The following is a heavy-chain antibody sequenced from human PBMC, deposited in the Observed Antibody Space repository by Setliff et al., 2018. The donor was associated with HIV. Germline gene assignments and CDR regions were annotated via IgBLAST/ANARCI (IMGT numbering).Heavy chain of an antibody. CDR2: MNRDGREK. CDR1: GFTFSSSW. D-gene: IGHD3-10*01. CDR3: ARDPAFGAFVI. J-gene: IGHJ3*02. Sequence: GGSLRVSCAASGFTFSSSWMTWVRQAPGRGLEYVAGMNRDGREKLYADSVKGRLSISRDNAKNSLYLQMSSLRTEDTAVYFCARDPAFGAFVIWGQGTMVTVSS. V-gene: IGHV3-7*04.